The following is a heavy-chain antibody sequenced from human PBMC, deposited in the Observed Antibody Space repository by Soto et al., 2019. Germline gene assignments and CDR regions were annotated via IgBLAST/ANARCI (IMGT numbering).Heavy chain of an antibody. CDR1: GGSISSYY. CDR3: AGQGARGYGGNGFDP. Sequence: SETLSLTCTVSGGSISSYYWSWIRQPPGKGLEWIGYIYYSGSTNYNPSLKSRVTISVDTSKNQFSLKLNSVTAADRAVYYFAGQGARGYGGNGFDPWGQGTLVPVSP. V-gene: IGHV4-59*08. CDR2: IYYSGST. D-gene: IGHD3-22*01. J-gene: IGHJ5*02.